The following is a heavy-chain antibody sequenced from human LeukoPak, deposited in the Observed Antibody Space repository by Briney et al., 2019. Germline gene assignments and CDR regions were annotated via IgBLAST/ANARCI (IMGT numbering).Heavy chain of an antibody. CDR1: GFILSTYW. CDR3: ARDSDRRSEC. CDR2: IKEGGSET. D-gene: IGHD3-3*01. V-gene: IGHV3-7*05. J-gene: IGHJ4*02. Sequence: PGGSLRLSCAASGFILSTYWMSWVRQAPGKGLEWVASIKEGGSETYYVDSVKGRFTISRDSAKNSLYLQMNRLRAEDTAIYYCARDSDRRSECWGQGTLLTVSS.